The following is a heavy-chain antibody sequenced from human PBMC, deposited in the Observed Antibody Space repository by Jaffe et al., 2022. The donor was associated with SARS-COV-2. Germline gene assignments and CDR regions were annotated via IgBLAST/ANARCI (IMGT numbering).Heavy chain of an antibody. Sequence: QVQLQQSGPGLVKPSQTLSLTCAISGDSVSRNGVTWNWIRQSPSRGLEWLGRTYYRSKWSTDYATSVKGRITINSDTSNNQFSLQLNSVTPEDSAVYYCATVTSSDALHIWGQGTLVTVSS. J-gene: IGHJ3*02. CDR2: TYYRSKWST. V-gene: IGHV6-1*01. CDR3: ATVTSSDALHI. CDR1: GDSVSRNGVT.